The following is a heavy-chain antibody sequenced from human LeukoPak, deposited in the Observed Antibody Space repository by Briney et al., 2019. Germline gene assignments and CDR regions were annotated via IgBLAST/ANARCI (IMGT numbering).Heavy chain of an antibody. Sequence: GGSLRLSCAASGFSFSSQVMHWVRQAPGKGLEWVSGISGSGGDTYYADSVKGRFTISRDNSKNTLYLQMNSLRAEDTAVYYCARRDGDNDRGFDYWGQGTLVTVSS. D-gene: IGHD4-23*01. CDR1: GFSFSSQV. V-gene: IGHV3-23*01. CDR3: ARRDGDNDRGFDY. J-gene: IGHJ4*02. CDR2: ISGSGGDT.